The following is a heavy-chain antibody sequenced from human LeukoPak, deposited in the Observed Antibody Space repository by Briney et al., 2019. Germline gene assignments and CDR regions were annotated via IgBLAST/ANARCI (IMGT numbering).Heavy chain of an antibody. CDR1: GFTFSSYS. CDR3: ARDFEYYYDSSGYSNDAFDI. D-gene: IGHD3-22*01. Sequence: PGGSLRLSCAASGFTFSSYSMSWVRQAPGKGLEWVANIKQDGSEKYYVDSVKGRFTISRDNAKNSLYLQMNSLRAEDTAVYYCARDFEYYYDSSGYSNDAFDIWGQGTMVTVSS. CDR2: IKQDGSEK. V-gene: IGHV3-7*01. J-gene: IGHJ3*02.